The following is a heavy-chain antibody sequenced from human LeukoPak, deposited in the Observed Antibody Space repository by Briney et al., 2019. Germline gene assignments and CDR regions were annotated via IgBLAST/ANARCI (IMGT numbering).Heavy chain of an antibody. D-gene: IGHD4-23*01. Sequence: SETLSLTCTVSGGSISGYYWSWIRQSPGEGLEWIAYVFYTGSTNYNPSLKSRVTISLDTPKTQFSLKLTSVTAADTALYYCVRLSVVSLHRYFDLWGRGTLVTVST. J-gene: IGHJ2*01. CDR3: VRLSVVSLHRYFDL. V-gene: IGHV4-59*08. CDR2: VFYTGST. CDR1: GGSISGYY.